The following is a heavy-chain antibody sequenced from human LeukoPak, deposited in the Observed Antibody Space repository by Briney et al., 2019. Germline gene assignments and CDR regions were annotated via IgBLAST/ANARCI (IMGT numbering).Heavy chain of an antibody. CDR3: ARDDYSSSWYVWFDP. Sequence: GGSLRLSCAASGFTFSDYYMSWIRQAPGKGLEWVSYISSSGSTIYCADSVKGRFTISRDNAKNSLYLQMNSLRAEDTAVYYCARDDYSSSWYVWFDPWGQGTLVTVSS. CDR2: ISSSGSTI. V-gene: IGHV3-11*01. CDR1: GFTFSDYY. D-gene: IGHD6-13*01. J-gene: IGHJ5*02.